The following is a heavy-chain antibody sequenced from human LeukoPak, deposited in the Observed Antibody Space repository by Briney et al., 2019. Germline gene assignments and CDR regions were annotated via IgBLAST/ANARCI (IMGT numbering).Heavy chain of an antibody. CDR3: AXXXXXXXXXXTSCYMRGWFDP. J-gene: IGHJ5*02. Sequence: SVKVSCKASGGTFTSYAISWVRQAPGQGVEWMGGIIPVFGTSNYAQKFQCRVTITADESTRTAYMELSSLRSEDTAVYYCAXXXXXXXXXXTSCYMRGWFDPWGQGTLVTVSS. V-gene: IGHV1-69*13. CDR1: GGTFTSYA. CDR2: IIPVFGTS. D-gene: IGHD2-2*02.